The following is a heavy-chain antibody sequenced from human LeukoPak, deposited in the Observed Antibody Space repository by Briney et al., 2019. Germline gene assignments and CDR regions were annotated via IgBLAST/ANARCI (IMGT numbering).Heavy chain of an antibody. J-gene: IGHJ3*02. D-gene: IGHD5-18*01. CDR3: ARGSVGYSYGSNDAFDI. CDR1: GFTFSSYS. Sequence: GGSLRLSCAASGFTFSSYSMNWVRQAPGKGLEWVSSISSSSSYIYYADSVKGRFTISRDSAKNSLYLQMNSLRAEDTAVYYCARGSVGYSYGSNDAFDIWGQGTMVTVSS. CDR2: ISSSSSYI. V-gene: IGHV3-21*01.